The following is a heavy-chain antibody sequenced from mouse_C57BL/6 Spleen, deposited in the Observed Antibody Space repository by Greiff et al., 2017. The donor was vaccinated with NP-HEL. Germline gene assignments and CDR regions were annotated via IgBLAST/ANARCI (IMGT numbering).Heavy chain of an antibody. V-gene: IGHV5-4*01. CDR2: ISDGGSYT. J-gene: IGHJ4*01. CDR1: GFTFSSYA. CDR3: ARERVLRGAMDY. Sequence: EVQLVESGGGLVKPGGSLKLSCAASGFTFSSYAMSWVRQTPEKRLEWVATISDGGSYTYYPDNVKGRFTISRDNAKNNLYLQMSHLKSEDTAMYYCARERVLRGAMDYWGQGTSVTVSS.